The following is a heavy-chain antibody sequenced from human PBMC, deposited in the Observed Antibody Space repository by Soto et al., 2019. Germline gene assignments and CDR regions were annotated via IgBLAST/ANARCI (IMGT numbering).Heavy chain of an antibody. Sequence: PGGSLRLSCAASGFTFSSYAMSWVRQAPGKGLEWVSAISGSGGSTYYADSVKGRFTISRDNSKNTLYLQMDSLRAEDTAVYYCAEAYSSGWYEANWSDPRGQGTLVPVSS. CDR3: AEAYSSGWYEANWSDP. D-gene: IGHD6-19*01. J-gene: IGHJ5*02. CDR2: ISGSGGST. V-gene: IGHV3-23*01. CDR1: GFTFSSYA.